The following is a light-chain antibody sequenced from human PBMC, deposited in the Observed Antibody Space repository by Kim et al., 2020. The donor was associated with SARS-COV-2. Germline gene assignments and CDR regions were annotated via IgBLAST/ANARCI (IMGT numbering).Light chain of an antibody. CDR2: RSN. CDR1: SSSIGSND. J-gene: IGLJ1*01. CDR3: VAWDDSLSGRV. V-gene: IGLV1-47*01. Sequence: GQRVTVACYGSSSSIGSNDVYWYQQFPGTAPKLLIYRSNQRPSGVPDRFSGSKSGTSASLAISGLRSEDEADYYCVAWDDSLSGRVFGTGTKVTVL.